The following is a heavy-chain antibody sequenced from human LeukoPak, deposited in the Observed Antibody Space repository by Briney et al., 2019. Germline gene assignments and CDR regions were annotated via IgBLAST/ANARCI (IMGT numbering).Heavy chain of an antibody. CDR3: AELGITMIGGV. V-gene: IGHV3-48*04. D-gene: IGHD3-10*02. CDR1: GFTFSSHN. CDR2: ISSSGSTI. J-gene: IGHJ6*04. Sequence: AGGSLRLSCAASGFTFSSHNMNWVRQAPGKGLEWVSYISSSGSTIYYADSVKGRFTISRDNAKNSLYLQMNSLRAEDTAVYYCAELGITMIGGVWGKGTTVTVSS.